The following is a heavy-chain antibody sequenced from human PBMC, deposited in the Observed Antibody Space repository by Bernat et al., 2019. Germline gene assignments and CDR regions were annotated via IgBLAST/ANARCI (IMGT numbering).Heavy chain of an antibody. D-gene: IGHD3-10*01. CDR1: GFTVSSNY. CDR3: HSGLLWFRELLDAFDI. V-gene: IGHV3-53*01. J-gene: IGHJ3*02. CDR2: IYSGGST. Sequence: EVQLVESGGGLIQPGGSLRLSCAASGFTVSSNYMSWVRQAPGKGLEWVSVIYSGGSTYYADSVKGRFTISRENSKNTLYLQMNSLRAEDTAVYYCHSGLLWFRELLDAFDIWGQGTMVTVSS.